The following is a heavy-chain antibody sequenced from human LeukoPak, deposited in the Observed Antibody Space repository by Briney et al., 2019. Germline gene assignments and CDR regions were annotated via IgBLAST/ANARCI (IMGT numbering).Heavy chain of an antibody. CDR3: ARVRYSYGYTNPNFDY. CDR1: GYTFTSYY. V-gene: IGHV1-46*01. CDR2: INPSGGST. J-gene: IGHJ4*02. Sequence: ASVKVSCKASGYTFTSYYMHWERQAPGQGLEWMGIINPSGGSTSYAQKFQGRVTMTRDTSTSTVYMELSSLRSEDTAVYYCARVRYSYGYTNPNFDYWGQGTLVTVSS. D-gene: IGHD5-18*01.